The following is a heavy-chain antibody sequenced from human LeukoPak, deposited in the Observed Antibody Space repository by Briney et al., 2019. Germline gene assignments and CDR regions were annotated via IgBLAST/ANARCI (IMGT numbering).Heavy chain of an antibody. J-gene: IGHJ6*02. CDR1: GFTVSSNY. CDR3: ARDLIKSGYCSGGSCLYYYYYYGMDV. V-gene: IGHV3-53*01. D-gene: IGHD2-15*01. CDR2: IYTGDST. Sequence: PGGSLRLSCAASGFTVSSNYMNWVRQAPGKGLEWISIIYTGDSTYYADSVKGRFTISRDNSKNTVYLRMNSLRAEDTAVYYCARDLIKSGYCSGGSCLYYYYYYGMDVWGQGTTVTVSS.